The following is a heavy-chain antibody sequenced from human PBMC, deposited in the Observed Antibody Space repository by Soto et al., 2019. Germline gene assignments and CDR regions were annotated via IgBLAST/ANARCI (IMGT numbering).Heavy chain of an antibody. J-gene: IGHJ4*02. CDR1: GGIFTNNA. CDR3: ARAIKRWEVHYYFDY. D-gene: IGHD1-26*01. Sequence: QVQVVQSGAEVKKPGSSVKVSCKVSGGIFTNNAISWVRQAPGQGLEWLGGVIPLFDTAYYAQIFRGRLKISADGATTTAYMELSGLTSADTAVYYCARAIKRWEVHYYFDYWGQGTLVTVSS. V-gene: IGHV1-69*01. CDR2: VIPLFDTA.